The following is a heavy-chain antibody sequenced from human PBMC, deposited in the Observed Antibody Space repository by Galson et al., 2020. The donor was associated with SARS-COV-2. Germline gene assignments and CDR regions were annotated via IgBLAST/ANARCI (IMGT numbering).Heavy chain of an antibody. CDR1: GYTFTGYY. Sequence: ASVKVSCKASGYTFTGYYMHWVRQAPGQGLEWMGWINPNSGGPNYAQKFQGRVTMTRDTSISTAYMELSRLRSDDTAVYYCAREGITMVRGVRSWFDPWGQGTLVTVSS. J-gene: IGHJ5*02. CDR3: AREGITMVRGVRSWFDP. V-gene: IGHV1-2*02. CDR2: INPNSGGP. D-gene: IGHD3-10*01.